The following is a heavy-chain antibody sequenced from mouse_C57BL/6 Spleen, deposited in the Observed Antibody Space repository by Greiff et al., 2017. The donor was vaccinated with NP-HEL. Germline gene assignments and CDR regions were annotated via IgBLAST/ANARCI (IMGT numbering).Heavy chain of an antibody. J-gene: IGHJ2*01. CDR3: TRAYDGYYFDY. Sequence: EVMLVESGEGLVKPGGSLKLSCAASGFTFSSYAMSWVRQTPEKRLEWVAYISSGGDYIYYADTVKGRFTISRDNARNTLYLQMSSLKSEDTAMYYCTRAYDGYYFDYWGQGTTLTVSS. CDR2: ISSGGDYI. V-gene: IGHV5-9-1*02. CDR1: GFTFSSYA. D-gene: IGHD2-3*01.